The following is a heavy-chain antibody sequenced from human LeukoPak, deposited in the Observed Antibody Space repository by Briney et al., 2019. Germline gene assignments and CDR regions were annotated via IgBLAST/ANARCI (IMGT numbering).Heavy chain of an antibody. CDR3: ARDRDSGDHTAAPGDY. J-gene: IGHJ4*02. V-gene: IGHV3-48*02. D-gene: IGHD4-17*01. CDR1: GFTISSYS. CDR2: ISSSGSTI. Sequence: PGGSLRISCAASGFTISSYSMIWVRQGPGKGLEWISYISSSGSTINYADSVKGRFTISRDSAKNSLYLQMNSLRDEDTAVYYCARDRDSGDHTAAPGDYWGQGTLVTVSS.